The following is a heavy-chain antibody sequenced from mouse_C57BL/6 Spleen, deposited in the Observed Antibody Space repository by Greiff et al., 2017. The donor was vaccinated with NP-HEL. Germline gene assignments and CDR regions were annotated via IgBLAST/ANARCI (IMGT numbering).Heavy chain of an antibody. J-gene: IGHJ4*01. CDR3: AREGEYYAMDY. Sequence: QVHVKQPGAELVKPGASVKMSCKASGYTFTSYWITWVKQRPGQGLEWIGDIYPGSGSTNYNEKFKSKATLTVDTSSSTAYMQLSSLTSEDSAVYYCAREGEYYAMDYWGQGTSVTVSS. V-gene: IGHV1-55*01. CDR1: GYTFTSYW. CDR2: IYPGSGST.